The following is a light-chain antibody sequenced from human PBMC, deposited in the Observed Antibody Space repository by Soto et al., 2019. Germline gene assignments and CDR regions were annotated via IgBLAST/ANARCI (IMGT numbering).Light chain of an antibody. CDR2: DAY. CDR1: QNIRSR. J-gene: IGKJ1*01. V-gene: IGKV1-5*01. Sequence: DFQMTQSPSTLSASVGDRVTITCRTSQNIRSRLSWFQQKPGKAPKLLIYDAYSLESGGPQRFSGSGSGTEFTLTTTSTHTEDLSTYYGEQYHSYWTFGQGTKVE. CDR3: EQYHSYWT.